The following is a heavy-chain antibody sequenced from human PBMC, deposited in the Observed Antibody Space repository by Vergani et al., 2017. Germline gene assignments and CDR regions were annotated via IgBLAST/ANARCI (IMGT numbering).Heavy chain of an antibody. D-gene: IGHD3-16*01. CDR1: GFTFSSYA. CDR3: AKYNEVPGGTYYFDY. V-gene: IGHV3-23*01. J-gene: IGHJ4*02. CDR2: ISGSGGST. Sequence: EVQLLVSGGGLVQPGGSLRLSCAASGFTFSSYAMSWVRQAPGKGLEWVSAISGSGGSTYYADSVKGRFTISRDNSTNTLYLQMNSLRAEDTAVYYCAKYNEVPGGTYYFDYWGQGTLVTVSS.